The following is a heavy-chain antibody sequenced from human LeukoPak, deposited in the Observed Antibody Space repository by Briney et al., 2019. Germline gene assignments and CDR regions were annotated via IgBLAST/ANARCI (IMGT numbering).Heavy chain of an antibody. D-gene: IGHD5-12*01. Sequence: PGGSLGLSCAVSGFDFSGYWMTWVRQAPGKGLEWVATMNHEGSETYYLHSVKGRFTISRDNAENSLYLLMNGLRPEDMALYYCERGGRATFDAWGQGTLVTVSS. V-gene: IGHV3-7*01. CDR1: GFDFSGYW. CDR3: ERGGRATFDA. J-gene: IGHJ4*02. CDR2: MNHEGSET.